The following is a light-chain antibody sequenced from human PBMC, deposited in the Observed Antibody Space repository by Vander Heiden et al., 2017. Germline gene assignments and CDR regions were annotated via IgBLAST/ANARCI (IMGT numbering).Light chain of an antibody. CDR1: RIGLKS. V-gene: IGLV3-21*01. CDR3: QVWDRSSDHYV. CDR2: DDR. J-gene: IGLJ1*01. Sequence: LNHLRGVSVAPGETATVPCGGNRIGLKSVHWYHQRPGQAPVLVISDDRTRPSGIPERFSGSNSGNTATLTISGVEAGDEGDYYCQVWDRSSDHYVFGTGTKVSVL.